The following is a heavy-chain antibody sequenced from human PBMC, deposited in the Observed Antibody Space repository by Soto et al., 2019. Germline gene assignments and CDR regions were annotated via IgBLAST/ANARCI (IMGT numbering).Heavy chain of an antibody. J-gene: IGHJ5*02. D-gene: IGHD6-13*01. CDR2: ISSDGSNK. CDR3: ASAGP. CDR1: GFTFSRYA. V-gene: IGHV3-30*14. Sequence: QVQVVESGGGVVQPGRSLRLSCAASGFTFSRYAMHWVRQAPGKGLEWVAVISSDGSNKYYADSVKGRFTISRDNSKNTLYLQRNSLRARDTAVYYCASAGPWGQGTLVTVSS.